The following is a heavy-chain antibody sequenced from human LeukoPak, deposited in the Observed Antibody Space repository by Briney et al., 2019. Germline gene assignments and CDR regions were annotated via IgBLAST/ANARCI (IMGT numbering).Heavy chain of an antibody. V-gene: IGHV3-30*01. CDR3: ARSSYYDFWSGYSLYMDV. CDR1: GFTFSSYA. J-gene: IGHJ6*03. Sequence: GGSLRLSCAASGFTFSSYAMHWGRQAPGKGLEWVAVISYDGSNKYYADSVKGRFTISRDNSKNTLYLQMNSLRAEDTAVYYCARSSYYDFWSGYSLYMDVWGKGTTVTVSS. CDR2: ISYDGSNK. D-gene: IGHD3-3*01.